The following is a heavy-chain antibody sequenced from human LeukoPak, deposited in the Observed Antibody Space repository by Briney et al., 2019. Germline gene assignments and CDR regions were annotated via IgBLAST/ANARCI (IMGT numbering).Heavy chain of an antibody. Sequence: GASVKVSCKASGYTFTSYATHWVRQAPGQRLEWMGWINAGNGNTRYSQEFQGRVTITRDTSASTAYMELSSLRSEDTAVYYCASDLDDDILTGLDYWGQGTLVTVSS. J-gene: IGHJ4*02. V-gene: IGHV1-3*01. CDR2: INAGNGNT. D-gene: IGHD3-9*01. CDR3: ASDLDDDILTGLDY. CDR1: GYTFTSYA.